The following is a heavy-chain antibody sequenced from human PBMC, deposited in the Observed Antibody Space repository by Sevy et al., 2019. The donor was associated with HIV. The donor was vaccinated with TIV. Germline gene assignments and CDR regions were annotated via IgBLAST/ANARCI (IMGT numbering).Heavy chain of an antibody. J-gene: IGHJ3*02. CDR3: ARDTRFGYCSRTSLCRIYYYGSGRGLDAFDI. V-gene: IGHV1-2*02. Sequence: ASVKVSCKASGYTFTGYYMHWVRQAPGQGLEWMGWINPNSGGTNYAQKFQGRVTMTRDTSISTAYMELSRLRSDDTAVYYCARDTRFGYCSRTSLCRIYYYGSGRGLDAFDIWGQGTMVTVSS. D-gene: IGHD3-10*01. CDR1: GYTFTGYY. CDR2: INPNSGGT.